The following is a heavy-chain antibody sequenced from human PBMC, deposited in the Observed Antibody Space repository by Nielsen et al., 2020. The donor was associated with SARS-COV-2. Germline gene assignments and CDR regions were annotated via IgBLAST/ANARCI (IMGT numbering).Heavy chain of an antibody. CDR2: IIPILGIA. V-gene: IGHV1-69*04. CDR1: GGTFSSYA. D-gene: IGHD3-10*01. J-gene: IGHJ6*02. Sequence: SVKVSCKASGGTFSSYAISWVRQAPGQGLEWMGRIIPILGIANYAQKFQGRVTITADKSTSTAYMELSSLRSEDTAVYYCARGGTITMVRGVINGIIYYGMDVWGQGTTVTVSS. CDR3: ARGGTITMVRGVINGIIYYGMDV.